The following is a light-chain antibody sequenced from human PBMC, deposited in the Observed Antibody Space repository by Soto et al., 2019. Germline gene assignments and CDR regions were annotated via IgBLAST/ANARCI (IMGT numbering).Light chain of an antibody. J-gene: IGKJ4*01. CDR1: QSISGW. CDR2: TGS. Sequence: DIQMTQSPSSVSASVGDTVAITCRASQSISGWLAWYQQRPGEAPKLLIYTGSILQVGVPSRFSGSGSGTDFILTIDNLQPEDFATYYCQQTHTFPLTLGGGTKVEIK. V-gene: IGKV1-12*01. CDR3: QQTHTFPLT.